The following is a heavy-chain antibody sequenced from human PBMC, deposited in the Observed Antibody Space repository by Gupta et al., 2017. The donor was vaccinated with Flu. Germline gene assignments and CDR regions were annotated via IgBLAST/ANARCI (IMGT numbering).Heavy chain of an antibody. CDR1: GFSLSTYGVG. J-gene: IGHJ4*02. D-gene: IGHD2-15*01. CDR2: IYWDDDM. V-gene: IGHV2-5*02. CDR3: AHAFRTSLGYYFEH. Sequence: QITLKESGPTLVKPTQTLTLTCTFSGFSLSTYGVGVAWIRQPPGKALEKIAIIYWDDDMRYSPSLRTRLALAKDTSKSQVMLTMTNMDPMDTATYYCAHAFRTSLGYYFEHWGKGILVTVSS.